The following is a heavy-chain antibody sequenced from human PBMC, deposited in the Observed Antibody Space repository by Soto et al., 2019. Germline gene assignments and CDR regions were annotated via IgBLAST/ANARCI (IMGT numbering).Heavy chain of an antibody. V-gene: IGHV4-30-4*01. CDR2: IYYSGST. CDR1: GGSISSGDYY. J-gene: IGHJ5*02. CDR3: ARDKDASGDYPNWFDP. Sequence: SETLSLTCTVSGGSISSGDYYWSWIRQPPGKGLEWIGYIYYSGSTYYNPSLKSRVTISVDTSKNQFSLKLSSVTVADTAVYYCARDKDASGDYPNWFDPWGQGTLVTVSS. D-gene: IGHD4-17*01.